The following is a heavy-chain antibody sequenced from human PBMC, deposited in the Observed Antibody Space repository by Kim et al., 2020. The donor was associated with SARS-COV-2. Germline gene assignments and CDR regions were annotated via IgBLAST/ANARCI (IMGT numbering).Heavy chain of an antibody. D-gene: IGHD3-10*01. Sequence: GGSLRLSCRGSGFTFSDYRMCWVRQAPGKGLEWVGCIRSKAYGGTPDYAASVAGRFVISRDDSNSIAYLQMNSLNTEDTGVYYCTRDLFGWDFYGSGTYWDRWGQGILVSVSS. V-gene: IGHV3-49*04. CDR1: GFTFSDYR. CDR2: IRSKAYGGTP. CDR3: TRDLFGWDFYGSGTYWDR. J-gene: IGHJ5*02.